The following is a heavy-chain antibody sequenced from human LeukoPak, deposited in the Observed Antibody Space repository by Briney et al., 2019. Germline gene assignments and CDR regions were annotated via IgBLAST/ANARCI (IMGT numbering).Heavy chain of an antibody. V-gene: IGHV1-8*01. J-gene: IGHJ4*02. CDR3: ARGTEYYGSGSYPDY. Sequence: GASVKVSCKTSGYTFDNYDINWVRQATGQGLEWMGWMNPNSGNTGYAQKFQGRVTITRNTSISTAYMELSSLRSEDTAVYYCARGTEYYGSGSYPDYWGQGTLVTVSS. CDR2: MNPNSGNT. D-gene: IGHD3-10*01. CDR1: GYTFDNYD.